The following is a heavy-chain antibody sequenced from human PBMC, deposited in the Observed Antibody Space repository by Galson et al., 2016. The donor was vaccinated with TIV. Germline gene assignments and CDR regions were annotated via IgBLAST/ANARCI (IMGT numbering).Heavy chain of an antibody. CDR3: ARDEGGVYSGSNYLGWFDP. V-gene: IGHV4-38-2*02. CDR2: VYKTGST. J-gene: IGHJ5*02. Sequence: PPGKGLEWIGSVYKTGSTYYNPSLASRVAISLDKSKNQFSLRLYYVTAADTAVYYCARDEGGVYSGSNYLGWFDPWGQGTLVAVSS. D-gene: IGHD1-26*01.